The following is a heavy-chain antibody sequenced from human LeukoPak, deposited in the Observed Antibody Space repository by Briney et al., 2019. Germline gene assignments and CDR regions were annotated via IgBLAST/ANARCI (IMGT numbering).Heavy chain of an antibody. D-gene: IGHD1/OR15-1a*01. V-gene: IGHV4-59*01. CDR3: ARGKRAGPTRTFDY. J-gene: IGHJ4*02. CDR2: IYYSGST. Sequence: PSETLSLTCTVSGGSISSYYWSWIRQPPGKGLEWIGYIYYSGSTNYNPSLKSRVTISVDTSKNQFSLKLSSVTAADTAVYYCARGKRAGPTRTFDYWGQGTLVTVSS. CDR1: GGSISSYY.